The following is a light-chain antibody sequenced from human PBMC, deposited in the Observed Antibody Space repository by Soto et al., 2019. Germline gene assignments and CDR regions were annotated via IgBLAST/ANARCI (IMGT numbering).Light chain of an antibody. J-gene: IGLJ1*01. Sequence: QSVLTQPPSVSGTPGQRVTMSCSGGISHIGTNYVHWFQQLPGTAPKVLSNRDNQRPSGVPDRFSGSKSGTSASLAISGLQSEDEAEYYCAAWDDTVRSYVFGTGTKVTVL. V-gene: IGLV1-47*01. CDR2: RDN. CDR1: ISHIGTNY. CDR3: AAWDDTVRSYV.